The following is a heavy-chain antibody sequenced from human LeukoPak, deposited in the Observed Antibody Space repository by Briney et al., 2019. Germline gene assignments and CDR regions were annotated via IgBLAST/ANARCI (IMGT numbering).Heavy chain of an antibody. CDR2: IGHTGNT. J-gene: IGHJ4*02. Sequence: SETLSLTCGVYGGSLGPFYWSWIRQPPGKGLEWIGEIGHTGNTNYSPSLKSRVTISIDTSRNQFSLKLTSVSAADTAVYYCAKGYVEDDYWGQGTLVTVSS. CDR3: AKGYVEDDY. D-gene: IGHD3-10*02. V-gene: IGHV4-34*01. CDR1: GGSLGPFY.